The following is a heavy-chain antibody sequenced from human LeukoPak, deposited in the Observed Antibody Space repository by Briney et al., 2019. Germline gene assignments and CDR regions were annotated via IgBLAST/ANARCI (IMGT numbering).Heavy chain of an antibody. V-gene: IGHV3-23*01. CDR3: AKDARVRGRSTFDY. D-gene: IGHD3-10*01. Sequence: PGGSLRLSCAASGFTFNIYAMMWVPQARGKGLDWVTDISNSASDTYYADSAKGRFTISRDNYKIILYLQMNSLRAEDTAVYYCAKDARVRGRSTFDYWGQGTLVTVSS. CDR1: GFTFNIYA. CDR2: ISNSASDT. J-gene: IGHJ4*02.